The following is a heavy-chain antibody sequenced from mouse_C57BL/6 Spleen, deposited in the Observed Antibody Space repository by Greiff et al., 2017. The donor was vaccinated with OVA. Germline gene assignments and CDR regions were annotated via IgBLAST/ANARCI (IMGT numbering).Heavy chain of an antibody. CDR1: GYAFSSSW. CDR2: IYPGDGDT. V-gene: IGHV1-82*01. CDR3: ARYGQLRLPAWFAY. J-gene: IGHJ3*01. Sequence: VQLQQSGPELVKPGASVKISCKASGYAFSSSWMNWVKQRPGKGLEWIGRIYPGDGDTNYNGKFKGKATLTADKSSSTAYMQLSSLTSEDSAVYFCARYGQLRLPAWFAYWGQGTLVTVSA. D-gene: IGHD3-2*02.